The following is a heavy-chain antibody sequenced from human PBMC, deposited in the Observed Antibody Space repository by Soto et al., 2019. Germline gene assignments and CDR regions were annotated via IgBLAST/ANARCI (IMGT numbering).Heavy chain of an antibody. CDR3: ARVSGDFWSGYYTGYWFDP. V-gene: IGHV4-59*01. CDR2: IYYSGST. Sequence: SETLSLTCTVSGGSIRSYYWSWIRQPPGKGLEWIGYIYYSGSTNYNPSLKSRVTISVDTSKNQFSLKLSSVTAADTAVYYCARVSGDFWSGYYTGYWFDPWGQGTLVTVSS. J-gene: IGHJ5*02. D-gene: IGHD3-3*01. CDR1: GGSIRSYY.